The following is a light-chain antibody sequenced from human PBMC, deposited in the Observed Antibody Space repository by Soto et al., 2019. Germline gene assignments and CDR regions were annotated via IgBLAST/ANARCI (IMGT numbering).Light chain of an antibody. CDR2: EVT. V-gene: IGLV2-14*01. CDR3: SSYTTSSTRV. CDR1: SRDVGIYNS. Sequence: QSVLAQPASVSGSPGQSIAISCTGSSRDVGIYNSVSWYQQHPGKVPKLIIYEVTNRPSGVSNRFSGSTSGNTASLTISGLQAEDEADYYCSSYTTSSTRVFGTGTKVTVL. J-gene: IGLJ1*01.